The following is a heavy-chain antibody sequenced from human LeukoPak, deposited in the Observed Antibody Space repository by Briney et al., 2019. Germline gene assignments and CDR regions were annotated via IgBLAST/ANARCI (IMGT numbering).Heavy chain of an antibody. CDR3: ARGPSSIAARPSLGFDY. Sequence: SETLSLTCAVYGGSFGGYYWSWIRQPPGKGLEWIGEINHSGSTNYNPSLKSRVTISVGTSKNQFSLKLSSVTAADTAVYYCARGPSSIAARPSLGFDYWGQGTLVTVSS. CDR1: GGSFGGYY. V-gene: IGHV4-34*01. J-gene: IGHJ4*02. D-gene: IGHD6-6*01. CDR2: INHSGST.